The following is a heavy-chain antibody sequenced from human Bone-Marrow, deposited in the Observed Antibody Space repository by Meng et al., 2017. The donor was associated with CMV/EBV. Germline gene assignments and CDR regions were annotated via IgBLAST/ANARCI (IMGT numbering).Heavy chain of an antibody. D-gene: IGHD2-2*01. CDR2: IRYDGSNK. Sequence: GESLKISCAASGFTFSSYGMHWVRQAPGKGLEWVAFIRYDGSNKYYADSVKGRFTISRDNSKNTLYLQMNSLRAEDTAVYYCAKDVEYQLLFVTNCMDVWGQGTTVTVSS. CDR3: AKDVEYQLLFVTNCMDV. V-gene: IGHV3-30*02. J-gene: IGHJ6*02. CDR1: GFTFSSYG.